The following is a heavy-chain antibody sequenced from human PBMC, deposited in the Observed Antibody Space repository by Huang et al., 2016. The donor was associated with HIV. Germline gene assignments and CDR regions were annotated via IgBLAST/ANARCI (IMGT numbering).Heavy chain of an antibody. J-gene: IGHJ4*02. Sequence: QVQLMQSGAEVKKPGASVKVSCKSSGYIFSNYGISWVRQAPGQGLEWMAWISAYNGNTHYAQRLQDRVTLTTDTSTGTAYMELRSLTSDDTAIYYWARDVPVAAAPLLDYWGQGTLVTVSS. CDR1: GYIFSNYG. V-gene: IGHV1-18*01. CDR3: ARDVPVAAAPLLDY. D-gene: IGHD6-13*01. CDR2: ISAYNGNT.